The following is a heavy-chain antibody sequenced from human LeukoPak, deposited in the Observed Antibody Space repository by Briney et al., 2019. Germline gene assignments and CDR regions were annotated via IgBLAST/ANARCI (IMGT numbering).Heavy chain of an antibody. V-gene: IGHV3-74*01. CDR1: GFTFTDYW. D-gene: IGHD5-24*01. Sequence: GGSLRLSCAASGFTFTDYWMHWVRQAPGKGLVWVSRISADGRMTDYEDSVKGRFTVSRDNSKNTLNLQMNSLRAEDTAVYYCARGGCCRDGYSYGNYWGQGTLVTVSS. CDR2: ISADGRMT. CDR3: ARGGCCRDGYSYGNY. J-gene: IGHJ4*02.